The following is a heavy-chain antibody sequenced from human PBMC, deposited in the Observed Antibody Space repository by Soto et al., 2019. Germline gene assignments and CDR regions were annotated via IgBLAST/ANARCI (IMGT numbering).Heavy chain of an antibody. CDR3: PREGLIAAACVALDALII. V-gene: IGHV4-59*01. CDR1: GGSISSYY. CDR2: IYYSGST. J-gene: IGHJ3*02. D-gene: IGHD6-13*01. Sequence: PSETLSLTCTVSGGSISSYYWSWIRQPPGKGLEWIGYIYYSGSTNYNPSLKSRVTISVDTSKNQFSLKLSSVAAADTAVYYCPREGLIAAACVALDALIIWGQGTRVTVS.